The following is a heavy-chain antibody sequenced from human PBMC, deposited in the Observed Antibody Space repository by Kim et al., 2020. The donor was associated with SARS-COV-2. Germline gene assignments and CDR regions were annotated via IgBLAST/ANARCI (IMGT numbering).Heavy chain of an antibody. Sequence: GGSLRLSCAASGFTFSSYSMNWVRQAPGKGLEWVSSISSSSSYIYYADSVKGRFTISRDNAKNSLYLQMNSLRAEDTAVYYCARVVRETIFGVVIQHYFDYWGQGTLVTVSS. CDR1: GFTFSSYS. D-gene: IGHD3-3*01. J-gene: IGHJ4*02. V-gene: IGHV3-21*01. CDR2: ISSSSSYI. CDR3: ARVVRETIFGVVIQHYFDY.